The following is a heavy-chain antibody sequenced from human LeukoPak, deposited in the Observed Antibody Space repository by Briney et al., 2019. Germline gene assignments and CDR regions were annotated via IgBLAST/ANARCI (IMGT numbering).Heavy chain of an antibody. CDR2: IWYDGSNK. Sequence: AGGSLRLSCAASGFTFSSYSMNWVRQAPGKGLEWVAVIWYDGSNKYYADSVKGRFTISRDNSKNTLYLQMNSLRAEDTAVYYCARGYPDIVVVPAAISYGMDVWGQGTTVTVSS. CDR3: ARGYPDIVVVPAAISYGMDV. D-gene: IGHD2-2*01. V-gene: IGHV3-33*08. J-gene: IGHJ6*02. CDR1: GFTFSSYS.